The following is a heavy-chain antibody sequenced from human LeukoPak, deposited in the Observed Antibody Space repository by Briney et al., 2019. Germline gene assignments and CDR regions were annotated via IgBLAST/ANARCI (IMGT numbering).Heavy chain of an antibody. Sequence: SETLSLTCTVSGGSISSGDYYWSWIRQPPGKGLGWIGYIYYSGSTYYNPSLKSRVTISVDTSKNQFSLKLSSVTAADTAVYYCARGKTTVTTFTDFDYWGQGTLVTVSS. CDR1: GGSISSGDYY. D-gene: IGHD4-17*01. V-gene: IGHV4-30-4*01. J-gene: IGHJ4*02. CDR2: IYYSGST. CDR3: ARGKTTVTTFTDFDY.